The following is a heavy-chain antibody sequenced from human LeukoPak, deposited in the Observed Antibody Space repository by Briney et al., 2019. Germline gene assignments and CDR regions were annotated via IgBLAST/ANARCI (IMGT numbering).Heavy chain of an antibody. J-gene: IGHJ4*02. CDR3: ARLGNSGYDVDY. CDR2: ISSSSSYI. V-gene: IGHV3-21*01. D-gene: IGHD5-12*01. CDR1: GFTFSSYS. Sequence: GGSLRLSCAASGFTFSSYSMNWVRQAPGKGLEWVSSISSSSSYIYYADSVKGRFTISRDNAKNSLYLHMNSLRAEDTAVYYCARLGNSGYDVDYWGQGTLVTVSS.